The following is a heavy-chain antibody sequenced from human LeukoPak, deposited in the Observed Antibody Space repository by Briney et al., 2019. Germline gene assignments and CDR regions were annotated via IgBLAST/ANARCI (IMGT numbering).Heavy chain of an antibody. Sequence: GASVKVSCKPSGYIFTTCGISWMRQAPGQGLEWMGWISTDNGDTNYAQKVQGRVTMTTDTSTSTAYMELRSLRSDDTAVYYCARDWSRETLPDYWGQGTLVTVSS. V-gene: IGHV1-18*01. CDR3: ARDWSRETLPDY. D-gene: IGHD1-26*01. CDR2: ISTDNGDT. CDR1: GYIFTTCG. J-gene: IGHJ4*02.